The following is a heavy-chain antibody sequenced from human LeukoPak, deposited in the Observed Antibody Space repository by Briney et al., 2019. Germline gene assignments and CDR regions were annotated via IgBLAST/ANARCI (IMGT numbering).Heavy chain of an antibody. CDR2: VSSSGDRT. CDR3: AKADTFMTTITENFYYGMDV. D-gene: IGHD1-20*01. V-gene: IGHV3-23*01. CDR1: GFTFSTYA. J-gene: IGHJ6*02. Sequence: PGGSLRLSCAASGFTFSTYAMNWVRQAPGKGLEWVSVVSSSGDRTYYADSVEGRFTTSRDNSKNTLYLQMNSLRAEDTAVYHCAKADTFMTTITENFYYGMDVWGQGTTVTVSS.